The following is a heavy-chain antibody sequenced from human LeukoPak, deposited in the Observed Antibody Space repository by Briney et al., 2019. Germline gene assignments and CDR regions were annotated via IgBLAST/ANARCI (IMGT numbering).Heavy chain of an antibody. CDR3: SSFLMGAPN. J-gene: IGHJ4*02. Sequence: GGSLRLSCVASGFTFSSSWMHWVRQAPGKGLVWVSHVSPDGTNTAYADSVKGRFTISRDNAKNTLYLQMNSLRAEDTAVYYCSSFLMGAPNWGQGTLVTVFS. V-gene: IGHV3-74*01. CDR1: GFTFSSSW. D-gene: IGHD1-26*01. CDR2: VSPDGTNT.